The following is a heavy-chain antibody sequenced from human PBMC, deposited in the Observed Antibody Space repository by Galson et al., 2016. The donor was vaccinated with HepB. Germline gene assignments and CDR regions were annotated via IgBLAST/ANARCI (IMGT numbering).Heavy chain of an antibody. J-gene: IGHJ4*02. CDR2: INYSGNT. CDR3: ASIVVVSSAPTNYFDY. CDR1: GGSISTRTYY. D-gene: IGHD2-2*01. Sequence: SETLSLTCTVSGGSISTRTYYWVWIRQPPGKGLEWIGSINYSGNTYYNPSLKSRVTISVDTSKSQFSLRLSSVTAADTADYYCASIVVVSSAPTNYFDYWGQGTLVTVSS. V-gene: IGHV4-39*01.